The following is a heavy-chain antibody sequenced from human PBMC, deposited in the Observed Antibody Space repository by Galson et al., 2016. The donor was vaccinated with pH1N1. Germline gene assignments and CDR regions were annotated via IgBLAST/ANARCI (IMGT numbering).Heavy chain of an antibody. D-gene: IGHD4-17*01. J-gene: IGHJ4*02. CDR3: ATAVTWYFDY. V-gene: IGHV1-69*05. CDR1: GGTFSSYT. Sequence: SVKVSCKASGGTFSSYTINWVRQAPGQGLEWMGGIIPIFGTANHAQKFQGRVTITTDESASTVYMEVSSLRSEDTAVYYCATAVTWYFDYWGQGTVVTVFS. CDR2: IIPIFGTA.